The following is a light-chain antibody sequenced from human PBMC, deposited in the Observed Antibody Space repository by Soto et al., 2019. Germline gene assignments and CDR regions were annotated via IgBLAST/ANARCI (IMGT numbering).Light chain of an antibody. V-gene: IGLV2-14*01. J-gene: IGLJ1*01. CDR2: DVS. CDR3: AAWDDSLSGLYV. CDR1: SSDIGNYNY. Sequence: QSVLTQPASVSGSPGQSITTSCTGTSSDIGNYNYVSWYQQHPGKAPKLMIYDVSKRPSGVPDRFSGSKSGTSASLAISGLRSEDEADYYCAAWDDSLSGLYVFGTGTKVTVL.